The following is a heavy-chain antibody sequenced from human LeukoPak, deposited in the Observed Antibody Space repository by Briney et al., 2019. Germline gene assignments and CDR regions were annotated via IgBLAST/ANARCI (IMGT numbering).Heavy chain of an antibody. CDR2: ISGSGGTT. J-gene: IGHJ4*02. V-gene: IGHV3-23*01. CDR3: AKNDYGDY. CDR1: GFTFSTYA. Sequence: GGSLRLSCAASGFTFSTYAMSWVRQAPGKGLEWVSAISGSGGTTYYANSVKGRFTISRDNSKNTLYLQMNSLRVEDTAVYYCAKNDYGDYWGQGTPVTVSS.